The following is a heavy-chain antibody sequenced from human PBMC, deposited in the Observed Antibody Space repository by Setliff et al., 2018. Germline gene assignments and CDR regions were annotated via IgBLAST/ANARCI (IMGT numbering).Heavy chain of an antibody. CDR2: ISPSGST. Sequence: SETLSLTCSVSGASITSGGFYWTWIRQPAGKGLEWIGHISPSGSTTYNPSVKSRVTISLDTSKNHFSLKLDSVTAADTALYYCARSPSSGAYWNPRPFYSDYWARGTLVTAPQ. CDR1: GASITSGGFY. D-gene: IGHD1-26*01. CDR3: ARSPSSGAYWNPRPFYSDY. V-gene: IGHV4-61*09. J-gene: IGHJ4*02.